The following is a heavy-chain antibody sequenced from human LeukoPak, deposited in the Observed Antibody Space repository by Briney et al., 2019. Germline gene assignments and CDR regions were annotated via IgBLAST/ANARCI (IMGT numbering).Heavy chain of an antibody. Sequence: GGSLRLSCAASGFTSSSCWMSWVRQAPGKGLEWVANIKQDGSEKYYVDSVKGRFTISRDNAKNSLYLQMNSLRAEDTAVYYCARGVAGPRTFDIWGQGTIVTVSS. D-gene: IGHD6-19*01. J-gene: IGHJ3*02. CDR1: GFTSSSCW. V-gene: IGHV3-7*01. CDR3: ARGVAGPRTFDI. CDR2: IKQDGSEK.